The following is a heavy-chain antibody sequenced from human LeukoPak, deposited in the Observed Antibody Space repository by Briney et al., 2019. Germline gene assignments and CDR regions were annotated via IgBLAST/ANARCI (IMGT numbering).Heavy chain of an antibody. CDR1: GFTLRNYN. J-gene: IGHJ4*02. CDR2: IGSSGRTI. Sequence: GGSLRLSCAASGFTLRNYNMDWVRQAPGKGLEWLSYIGSSGRTIYYADSVKGRFTISRDNAKNSLYLQMNSLRAEDTAVYYCARDTLFWSGYCNDYWGQGTLVTVSS. CDR3: ARDTLFWSGYCNDY. V-gene: IGHV3-48*04. D-gene: IGHD3-3*01.